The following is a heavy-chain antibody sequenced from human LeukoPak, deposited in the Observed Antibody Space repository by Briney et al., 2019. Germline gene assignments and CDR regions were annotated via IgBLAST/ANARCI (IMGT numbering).Heavy chain of an antibody. CDR3: ARFYGPGNYFDH. V-gene: IGHV3-33*01. Sequence: GALRLSCAASGFTFSSYGMHWVRQAPGKGLEWVAVIWYDGSNKYYADSVKGRFTISRDNSKNTLYLQMNSLRAEDTAVYYCARFYGPGNYFDHWGQGTLVTVSS. CDR2: IWYDGSNK. CDR1: GFTFSSYG. D-gene: IGHD2/OR15-2a*01. J-gene: IGHJ4*02.